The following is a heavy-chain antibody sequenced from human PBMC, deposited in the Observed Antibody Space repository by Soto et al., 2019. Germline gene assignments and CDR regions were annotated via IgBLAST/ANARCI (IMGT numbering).Heavy chain of an antibody. J-gene: IGHJ6*02. CDR2: IIPIFGTA. V-gene: IGHV1-69*06. Sequence: QVQLVQSGAEVKKPGSSVKVSCKASGGTFSSYAISWVRQAPGQGLEWMGGIIPIFGTANYAQKFQGRVTNSADKSTSPSYKGLGSPRTWDTAGVYCARDLGDSPPPGYGMDVWGQGTTVTVSS. D-gene: IGHD2-21*01. CDR1: GGTFSSYA. CDR3: ARDLGDSPPPGYGMDV.